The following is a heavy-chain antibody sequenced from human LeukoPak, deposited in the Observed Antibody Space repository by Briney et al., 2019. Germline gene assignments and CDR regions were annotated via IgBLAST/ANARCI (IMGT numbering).Heavy chain of an antibody. CDR2: MNPNSGNT. CDR1: GYTFTSYD. D-gene: IGHD3-10*01. CDR3: ARFSRRMVRGVLNYYFDY. J-gene: IGHJ4*02. V-gene: IGHV1-8*01. Sequence: GASVKVSCKASGYTFTSYDINWVRQATGQGLEWMGWMNPNSGNTGYAQKFQVRVTMTRNTSISTAYMELSSLRSEDTAVYYCARFSRRMVRGVLNYYFDYWGQGTLVTVSS.